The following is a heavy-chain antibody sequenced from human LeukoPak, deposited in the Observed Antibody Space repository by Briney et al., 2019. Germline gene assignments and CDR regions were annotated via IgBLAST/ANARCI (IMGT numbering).Heavy chain of an antibody. CDR1: GFSLSTSGVG. V-gene: IGHV2-5*01. J-gene: IGHJ3*02. CDR3: ARGYCSSTSCYTFDI. D-gene: IGHD2-2*02. CDR2: IYWNDDK. Sequence: SGPTLVKPTQTLTLTCTFSGFSLSTSGVGVGWIRQPPGKALEWLALIYWNDDKRDSPSLKSRLTTTKDTSKNQVVLTMTNMDPVDTATYYCARGYCSSTSCYTFDIWGQGTMVTVSS.